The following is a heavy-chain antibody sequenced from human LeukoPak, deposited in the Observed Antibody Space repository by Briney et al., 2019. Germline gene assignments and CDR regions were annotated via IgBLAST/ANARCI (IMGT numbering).Heavy chain of an antibody. CDR3: ARVRSTTTYYDILTGYPEYNWFDP. CDR2: IYYSGST. V-gene: IGHV4-59*01. CDR1: GGSIGDYY. D-gene: IGHD3-9*01. Sequence: PSETLSLTCTVSGGSIGDYYWSWIRQPPGKGLEWIGYIYYSGSTNYNPSLKSRVTISVDTSKNQFSLKLSSVTAADTAVYYCARVRSTTTYYDILTGYPEYNWFDPWGQGTLVTVSS. J-gene: IGHJ5*02.